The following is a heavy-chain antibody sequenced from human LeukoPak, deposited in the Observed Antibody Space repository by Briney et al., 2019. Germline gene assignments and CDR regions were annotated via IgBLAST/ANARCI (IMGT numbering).Heavy chain of an antibody. CDR1: GGTFSSYA. Sequence: SVKVSCKASGGTFSSYAISWVRQAPGQGLEWMRGIIPIFGTANYAQKFQGRVTITADESTSTAYMELSSLRSEDTAVYYCARDNVGSSPYYFDYWGQGNLVTVSS. V-gene: IGHV1-69*13. J-gene: IGHJ4*02. CDR3: ARDNVGSSPYYFDY. CDR2: IIPIFGTA. D-gene: IGHD6-6*01.